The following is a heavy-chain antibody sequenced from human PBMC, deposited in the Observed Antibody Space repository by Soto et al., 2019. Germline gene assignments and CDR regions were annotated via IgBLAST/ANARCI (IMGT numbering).Heavy chain of an antibody. J-gene: IGHJ4*02. CDR2: IYYSGST. V-gene: IGHV4-39*07. CDR1: GGSISSSSYY. CDR3: ASGLNQVTDY. Sequence: SETLSLTCTVSGGSISSSSYYWGWIRQPPGKGLEWIGSIYYSGSTYYNPSLKSRVTISVDTSKNQFSLKLSSVTAADTAVYYCASGLNQVTDYWGQGTLVSVSS. D-gene: IGHD4-4*01.